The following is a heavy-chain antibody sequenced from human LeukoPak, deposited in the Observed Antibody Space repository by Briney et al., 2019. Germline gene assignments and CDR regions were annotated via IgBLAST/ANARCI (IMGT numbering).Heavy chain of an antibody. J-gene: IGHJ4*02. V-gene: IGHV4-34*01. D-gene: IGHD3-22*01. CDR3: ARGALDYYDSSGYSTPYSFDY. CDR2: INHSGST. Sequence: LETLSLTCAVYGGSFSGYYWSWIRQPPGKGVEWIGEINHSGSTNYNPSLKSRVTISVDTSKNQFSLKLSSVTAADTAVYYCARGALDYYDSSGYSTPYSFDYWGQGTLVTVSS. CDR1: GGSFSGYY.